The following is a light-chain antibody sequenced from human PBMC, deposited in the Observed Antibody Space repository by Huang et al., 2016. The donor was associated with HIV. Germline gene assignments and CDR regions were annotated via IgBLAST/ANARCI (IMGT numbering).Light chain of an antibody. Sequence: EVVLTQSPGTLSLSPGERATLSCRASQNIGSEHLTWYQHKPGQAPRLGIFGASNRATGIPDRFSGSGSGTDVTLTISRLEPEDFAVYYCQHYGTSRTFGGGTKVEIK. J-gene: IGKJ4*01. V-gene: IGKV3-20*01. CDR2: GAS. CDR3: QHYGTSRT. CDR1: QNIGSEH.